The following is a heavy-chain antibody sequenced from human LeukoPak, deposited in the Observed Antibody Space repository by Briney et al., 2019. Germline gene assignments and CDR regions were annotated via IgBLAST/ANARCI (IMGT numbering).Heavy chain of an antibody. CDR1: GDSVSIESTA. Sequence: SQTLSLTCAISGDSVSIESTAWNWVRQSPSRGIEWRGRTYYRSKWYNDYAVSVKSRITIHPDTSKNQFSLQLNSVTPEDTAVYYCARAFITGGWGFDYWGQGTLVTVSS. CDR3: ARAFITGGWGFDY. D-gene: IGHD1-20*01. J-gene: IGHJ4*02. V-gene: IGHV6-1*01. CDR2: TYYRSKWYN.